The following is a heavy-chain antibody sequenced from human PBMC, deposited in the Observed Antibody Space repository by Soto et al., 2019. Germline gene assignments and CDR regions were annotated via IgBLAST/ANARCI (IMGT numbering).Heavy chain of an antibody. Sequence: SETLSLTCTVSGESITSIGYYWGWIRQPPGKGLEWIGSIYYSGSVYYNPSLKSRATISVDTSKNQFSLKLSSVTAADTAVYYCARPRGYNYGQMDVWGKGTTVTVSS. D-gene: IGHD5-12*01. J-gene: IGHJ6*04. CDR2: IYYSGSV. V-gene: IGHV4-39*01. CDR1: GESITSIGYY. CDR3: ARPRGYNYGQMDV.